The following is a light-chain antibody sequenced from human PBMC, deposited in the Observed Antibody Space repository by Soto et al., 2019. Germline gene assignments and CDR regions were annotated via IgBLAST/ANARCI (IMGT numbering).Light chain of an antibody. CDR3: QQRSTWPLT. CDR1: QSISSY. CDR2: DAS. V-gene: IGKV3-11*01. J-gene: IGKJ4*01. Sequence: EIVLTQSPGTLSLSPGERATLSCRASQSISSYLAWYQQKPGQAPRLLIYDASNRATGIPARFSGSGSGTDFTLSISSLDPEDFAVYYCQQRSTWPLTFGGGTKVDIK.